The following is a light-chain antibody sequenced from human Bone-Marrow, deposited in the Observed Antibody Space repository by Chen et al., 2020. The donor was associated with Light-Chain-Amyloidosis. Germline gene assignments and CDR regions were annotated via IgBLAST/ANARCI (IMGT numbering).Light chain of an antibody. CDR1: QSVLFSADNKHH. CDR2: SAL. V-gene: IGKV4-1*01. Sequence: DIAMTQPPDSLPVSLGARATIKCNSSQSVLFSADNKHHLSWFQQKPGQAPRLLIHSALTRESGVPDRFSGSGSGTDFTLTISSLQAEDVAVYYCQQYHSIPRTFGQGTKVELK. J-gene: IGKJ1*01. CDR3: QQYHSIPRT.